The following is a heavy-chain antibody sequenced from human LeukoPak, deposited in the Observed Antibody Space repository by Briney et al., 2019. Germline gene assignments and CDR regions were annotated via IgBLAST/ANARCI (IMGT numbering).Heavy chain of an antibody. D-gene: IGHD3-3*01. CDR3: AREGDDFWSGYSY. J-gene: IGHJ4*02. CDR1: GFSFSNHG. Sequence: TGGSLRLSCAASGFSFSNHGMNWVRQAPGKGLEWVSSISSSSSYIYYADSVKGRFTISRDNAKNSLYLQMNSLRAEDTAVYYCAREGDDFWSGYSYWGQGTLVTVSS. V-gene: IGHV3-21*01. CDR2: ISSSSSYI.